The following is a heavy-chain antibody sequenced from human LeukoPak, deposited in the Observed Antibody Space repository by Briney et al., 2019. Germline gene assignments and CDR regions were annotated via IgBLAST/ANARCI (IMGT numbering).Heavy chain of an antibody. J-gene: IGHJ6*03. CDR2: INPNSGGT. Sequence: ASVKVSSKASGYTFTGYYMHWVRQAPGQGLEWMGWINPNSGGTNYAQKFQGWVTMTRDTSISTAYMELSRLRSDDTAVYYCARGERYYYYYMDVWGKGTTVTVSS. CDR1: GYTFTGYY. CDR3: ARGERYYYYYMDV. V-gene: IGHV1-2*04.